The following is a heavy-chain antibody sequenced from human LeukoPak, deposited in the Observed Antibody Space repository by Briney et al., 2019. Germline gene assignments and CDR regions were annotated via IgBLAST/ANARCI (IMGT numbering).Heavy chain of an antibody. D-gene: IGHD3-3*01. CDR3: AKDHRDTIFGVALGILDY. CDR2: ISGSGGST. V-gene: IGHV3-23*01. J-gene: IGHJ4*02. CDR1: GFTFSSYA. Sequence: GGSLRLSCAASGFTFSSYAMSWVRQAPGKGLEWVSAISGSGGSTYYADSVKGRFTISRDNSKNTLYLQMNSLRAEDTAVYYCAKDHRDTIFGVALGILDYWGQGTLVTVSS.